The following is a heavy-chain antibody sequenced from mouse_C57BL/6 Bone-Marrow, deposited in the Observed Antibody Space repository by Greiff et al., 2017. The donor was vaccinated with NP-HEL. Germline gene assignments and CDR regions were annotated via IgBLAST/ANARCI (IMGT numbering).Heavy chain of an antibody. J-gene: IGHJ3*01. CDR1: GFTFSSYA. Sequence: EVKLMESGGGLVKPGGSLKLSCAASGFTFSSYAMSWVRQTPEKRLEWVATISDGGSYTYYPDNVKGRFTISRDNAKNNLYLQMSHLKSEDTAMYYCARDQGYYDYTGFAYWGQGTLVTVSA. CDR2: ISDGGSYT. V-gene: IGHV5-4*01. D-gene: IGHD2-4*01. CDR3: ARDQGYYDYTGFAY.